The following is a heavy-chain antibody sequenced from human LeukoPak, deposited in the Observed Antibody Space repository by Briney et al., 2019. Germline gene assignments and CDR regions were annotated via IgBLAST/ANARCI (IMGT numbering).Heavy chain of an antibody. Sequence: PSETLSLTCTVSGGSISSGGYYWSWIRQPPGKGLEWIGYIYHSGSTYYNPSLKSRVTISVDRSKNQFSLKLSSVTAADTAVYYCARGNDGGPWGQGTLVTVSS. CDR1: GGSISSGGYY. V-gene: IGHV4-30-2*01. J-gene: IGHJ5*02. D-gene: IGHD3-16*01. CDR3: ARGNDGGP. CDR2: IYHSGST.